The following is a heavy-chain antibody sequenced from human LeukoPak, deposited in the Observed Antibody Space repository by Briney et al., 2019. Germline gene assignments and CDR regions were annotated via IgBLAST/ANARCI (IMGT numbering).Heavy chain of an antibody. CDR1: GFTFSDYY. CDR2: ISSSGSTM. V-gene: IGHV3-11*04. D-gene: IGHD5-24*01. Sequence: GGSLRLSCAASGFTFSDYYMSGIRQAPGKGLEWVSYISSSGSTMYHADSVKGRFIISRDNAKNSLYLQMNSLRAEDTAVYYCARDPVEISYDYWGQGTLVTVSS. J-gene: IGHJ4*02. CDR3: ARDPVEISYDY.